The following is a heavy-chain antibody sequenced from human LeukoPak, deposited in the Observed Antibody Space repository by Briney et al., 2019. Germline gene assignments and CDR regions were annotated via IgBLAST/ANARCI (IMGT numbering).Heavy chain of an antibody. J-gene: IGHJ4*02. CDR3: AGDTPPGGDYYFDY. Sequence: GGSLRLSCAASGFRFSTYGMHWVRQAPGKGLEWVALIWNAGTNTYYADSVKGRFTISRDNSKNTLYLQMNSLRAEDTAVYYCAGDTPPGGDYYFDYWGQGTLVIVSS. CDR2: IWNAGTNT. V-gene: IGHV3-33*01. CDR1: GFRFSTYG. D-gene: IGHD3-16*01.